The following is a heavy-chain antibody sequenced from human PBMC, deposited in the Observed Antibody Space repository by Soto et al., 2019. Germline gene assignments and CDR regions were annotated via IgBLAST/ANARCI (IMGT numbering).Heavy chain of an antibody. CDR3: ARHTERDGYNYVFDI. D-gene: IGHD5-12*01. CDR1: GYPFINYW. J-gene: IGHJ3*02. CDR2: IFPRDSDT. Sequence: SLKISCQASGYPFINYWIGWVRQMPGGVLEWVGLIFPRDSDTRYSPSFQGQVTISADKSISTAYLQWSSLKASDTAMYYCARHTERDGYNYVFDIWGQGTMVTVSS. V-gene: IGHV5-51*01.